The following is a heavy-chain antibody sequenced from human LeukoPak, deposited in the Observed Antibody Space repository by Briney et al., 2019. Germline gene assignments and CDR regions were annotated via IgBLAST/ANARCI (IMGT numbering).Heavy chain of an antibody. J-gene: IGHJ5*02. D-gene: IGHD5-18*01. V-gene: IGHV1-69*13. CDR2: IIPIFGSS. Sequence: SVKVSCKASGYTFTSYDINWVRQAPGQGLEWMGGIIPIFGSSNYAQKFQGRVTITADESTTTAYMELSSLRSEDTAVYYCARVAHTELSTWFDPWGQGTLVTVSS. CDR3: ARVAHTELSTWFDP. CDR1: GYTFTSYD.